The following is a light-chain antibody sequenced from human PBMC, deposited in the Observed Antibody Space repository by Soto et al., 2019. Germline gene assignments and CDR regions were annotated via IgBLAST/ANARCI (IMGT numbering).Light chain of an antibody. V-gene: IGLV2-8*01. J-gene: IGLJ1*01. Sequence: QSALTQPASASGSPGQSVTISCTGTSSDVGGYNYVSWYQQHPGKAPKLMIYEVSHRPSGVPDRFSGSKSGNTASLTVSGLDAEDEAYYCFKSNASSNNVFGTGTKVTVL. CDR2: EVS. CDR1: SSDVGGYNY. CDR3: KSNASSNNV.